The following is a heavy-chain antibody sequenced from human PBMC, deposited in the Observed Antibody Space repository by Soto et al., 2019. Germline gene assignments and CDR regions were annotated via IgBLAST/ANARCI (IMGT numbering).Heavy chain of an antibody. J-gene: IGHJ5*02. CDR2: IYYTGST. CDR1: GGSISSYY. V-gene: IGHV4-59*01. Sequence: QVQLQESGPGLVKPSETLSLTCTVSGGSISSYYWNWIRQPPGKGLEWIGYIYYTGSTNSTPSLKSRVTISVDTSKNQFALKLSSVTAADTAVYYCARDRGLIGDQYNWFDPWGQGTLVTVSS. CDR3: ARDRGLIGDQYNWFDP. D-gene: IGHD3-16*01.